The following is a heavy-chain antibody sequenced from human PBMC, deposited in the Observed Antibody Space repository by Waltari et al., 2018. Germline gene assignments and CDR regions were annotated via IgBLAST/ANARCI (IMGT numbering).Heavy chain of an antibody. Sequence: EVQLVESGGGLLQPGGSLRLSCAASGFTFSSYWMSWFRQAPGKGLEWVANIKQDGSEEYYVDSVKGRFTISRDNAKNSLYLQMNSLRAEDTAVYYCARDRRIVVVPAAMWWFDPWGQGTLVTVSS. CDR3: ARDRRIVVVPAAMWWFDP. D-gene: IGHD2-2*01. J-gene: IGHJ5*02. V-gene: IGHV3-7*01. CDR1: GFTFSSYW. CDR2: IKQDGSEE.